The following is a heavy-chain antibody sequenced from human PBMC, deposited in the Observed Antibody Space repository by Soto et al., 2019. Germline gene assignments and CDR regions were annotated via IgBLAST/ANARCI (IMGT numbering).Heavy chain of an antibody. CDR3: AKSLGSGSYSYYYYYMDV. D-gene: IGHD3-10*01. CDR1: GFTFSSYA. J-gene: IGHJ6*03. CDR2: ISGSGGST. V-gene: IGHV3-23*01. Sequence: GGSLRLSCAASGFTFSSYAMSWVRQAPGKGLEWVSAISGSGGSTYYADSVKGRFTISRDNSKNTLYLQMNSLRAEDTAVYYCAKSLGSGSYSYYYYYMDVWGKGTTVTVSS.